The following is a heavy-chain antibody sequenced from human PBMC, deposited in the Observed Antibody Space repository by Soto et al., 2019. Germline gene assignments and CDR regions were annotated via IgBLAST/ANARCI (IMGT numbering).Heavy chain of an antibody. CDR1: GGLFSSYP. CDR2: IIPVFQTA. J-gene: IGHJ4*02. D-gene: IGHD3-22*01. CDR3: ARGGSGYTWFNEF. Sequence: QEQLVQSGAEVKKPGSSVKVSCKASGGLFSSYPISWVRQVPGQGLEWMGGIIPVFQTAYYTQRFQSRVTITADKSTNTAYMEMRRLRYADTAIYYCARGGSGYTWFNEFWGQGTLVTAPS. V-gene: IGHV1-69*06.